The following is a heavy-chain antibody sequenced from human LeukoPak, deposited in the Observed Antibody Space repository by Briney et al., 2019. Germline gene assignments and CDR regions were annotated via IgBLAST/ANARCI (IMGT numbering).Heavy chain of an antibody. CDR2: ISSSSNFI. CDR3: VRDRGTYRPIDY. V-gene: IGHV3-21*04. CDR1: GFTFSTYP. D-gene: IGHD1-26*01. Sequence: PGGSLRLSCAASGFTFSTYPMNWVRQAPGKGLEWVSSISSSSNFIYYADSVKGRFTISRDNAQNSLYLQMNSLRAEDTAIYYCVRDRGTYRPIDYWGQGTLVTVSS. J-gene: IGHJ4*02.